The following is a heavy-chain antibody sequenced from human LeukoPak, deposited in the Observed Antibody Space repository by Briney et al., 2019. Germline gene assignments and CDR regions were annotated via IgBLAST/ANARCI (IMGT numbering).Heavy chain of an antibody. V-gene: IGHV1-69*02. CDR1: GGTFSSYT. J-gene: IGHJ4*02. D-gene: IGHD1-26*01. CDR2: IIPILGIA. CDR3: ASPDMVGAMSY. Sequence: ASVKVSCKASGGTFSSYTISWVRQAPGQGLEWMGRIIPILGIANYAQKFQGRVTITADKSTSTAYMELSSLRSEDTAVYYCASPDMVGAMSYWGQGTLVTVSS.